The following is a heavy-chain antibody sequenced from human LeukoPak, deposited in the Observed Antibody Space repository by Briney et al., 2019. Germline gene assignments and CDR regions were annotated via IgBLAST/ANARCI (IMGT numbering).Heavy chain of an antibody. D-gene: IGHD1-1*01. CDR3: ARSLSTTGLR. CDR1: GGSISSGGYY. Sequence: PSQTLSLTCTVSGGSISSGGYYWSWIRQPPGKGLEWIGSINYSGNTYYNPSLKNRVTISVDTSKNQFSLKLSSVTAADTAVYYCARSLSTTGLRWGQGTLVTVSS. V-gene: IGHV4-39*01. J-gene: IGHJ4*02. CDR2: INYSGNT.